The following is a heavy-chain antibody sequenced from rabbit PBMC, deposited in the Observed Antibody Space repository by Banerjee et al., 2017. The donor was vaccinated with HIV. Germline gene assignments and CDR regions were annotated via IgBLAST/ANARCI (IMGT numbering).Heavy chain of an antibody. V-gene: IGHV1S45*01. CDR1: GFSFSSSYY. CDR2: IYTGSGST. Sequence: QEQLVESGGDLVKPGASLTLTCTASGFSFSSSYYMCWVRQAPGKGLEWIGCIYTGSGSTYYASWAKGRFTISKTSTTVTLQMTSLTAADTATYFCARDWAGDSTAYFALWGQGTLVTVS. D-gene: IGHD7-1*01. J-gene: IGHJ4*01. CDR3: ARDWAGDSTAYFAL.